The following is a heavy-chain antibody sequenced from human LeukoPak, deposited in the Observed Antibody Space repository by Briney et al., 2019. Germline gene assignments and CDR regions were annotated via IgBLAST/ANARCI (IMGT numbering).Heavy chain of an antibody. CDR3: AKDRDSSTCFDY. V-gene: IGHV3-30*02. CDR1: GFTFNSYG. D-gene: IGHD6-13*01. Sequence: GGSLRLSCAASGFTFNSYGMHWVRQAPGKGLEWVASIYFDGSNKYYADKLKGRFTISGDRSKDTLYMQLTSLRADDTAVYYCAKDRDSSTCFDYWGQGTLVTVSS. CDR2: IYFDGSNK. J-gene: IGHJ4*02.